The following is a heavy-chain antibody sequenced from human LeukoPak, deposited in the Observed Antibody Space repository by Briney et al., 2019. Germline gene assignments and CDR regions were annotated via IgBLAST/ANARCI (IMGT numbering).Heavy chain of an antibody. J-gene: IGHJ2*01. Sequence: PSETLSLTCTVSGGSISSYYWSWIRQPPGKGLEWIGYIYYSGSTYYNPSLKSRVTISGDTSKNQFSLKLSSVTAADTAVYYCARGWGGSTSTVTTRPRYFDLWGRGTLVTVSS. CDR1: GGSISSYY. CDR3: ARGWGGSTSTVTTRPRYFDL. CDR2: IYYSGST. D-gene: IGHD4-11*01. V-gene: IGHV4-59*06.